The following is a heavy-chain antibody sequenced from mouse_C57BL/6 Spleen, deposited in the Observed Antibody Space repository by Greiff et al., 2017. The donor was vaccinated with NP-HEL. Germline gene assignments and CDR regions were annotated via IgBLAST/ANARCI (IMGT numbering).Heavy chain of an antibody. J-gene: IGHJ2*01. Sequence: EVQLVESGPELVKPGDSVKISCKASGYSFTGYFMNWVMQSHGKSLEWIGRINPYNGDTFYNQKFKGKATLTVDKSSSTAHMELRSLTSEDSAVYYCARSRGGSYYFDYWGQGTTLTVSS. D-gene: IGHD1-1*02. CDR1: GYSFTGYF. V-gene: IGHV1-20*01. CDR3: ARSRGGSYYFDY. CDR2: INPYNGDT.